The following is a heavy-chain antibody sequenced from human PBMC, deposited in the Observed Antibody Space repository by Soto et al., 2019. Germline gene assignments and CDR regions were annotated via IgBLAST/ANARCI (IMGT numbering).Heavy chain of an antibody. CDR1: GGSISSSSYY. Sequence: SETLSLTCTVSGGSISSSSYYWGWIRQPPGKGLEWIGSIYYSGSTYYNPSLKSRVTISVDTSKNQFSLKLSSVTAADTAVYYCARDNVGYCGGGSCYFSAFDIWGQGTMVTVSS. D-gene: IGHD2-15*01. J-gene: IGHJ3*02. V-gene: IGHV4-39*02. CDR2: IYYSGST. CDR3: ARDNVGYCGGGSCYFSAFDI.